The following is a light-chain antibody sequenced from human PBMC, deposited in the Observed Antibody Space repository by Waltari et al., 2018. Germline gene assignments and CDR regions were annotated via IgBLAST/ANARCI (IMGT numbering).Light chain of an antibody. CDR2: RNN. CDR3: AAWEDSLSGWV. Sequence: SVLAQLRSAFVTPGQRVTIAGSVRSYNVGGNYVYWYRQLPGTASTLLIYRNNQRPSGVPDRFSGSKSGTSASLAISGLRSEDEADYYCAAWEDSLSGWVFGGGTKLTAL. CDR1: SYNVGGNY. V-gene: IGLV1-47*01. J-gene: IGLJ3*02.